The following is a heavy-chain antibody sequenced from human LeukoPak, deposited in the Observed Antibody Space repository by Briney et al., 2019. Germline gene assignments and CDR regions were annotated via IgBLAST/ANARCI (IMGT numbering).Heavy chain of an antibody. V-gene: IGHV1-69*05. CDR1: GGTFSSYA. CDR3: ARVPLSDSSGHYYPH. J-gene: IGHJ1*01. Sequence: SVKVSCKASGGTFSSYAISWVRQAPGQGLEWMGGIIPIFGTANYAQKFQGRVTIIRDTSASTAYMELSSLRSEDTAVYYCARVPLSDSSGHYYPHWGQGTLVTVSS. CDR2: IIPIFGTA. D-gene: IGHD3-22*01.